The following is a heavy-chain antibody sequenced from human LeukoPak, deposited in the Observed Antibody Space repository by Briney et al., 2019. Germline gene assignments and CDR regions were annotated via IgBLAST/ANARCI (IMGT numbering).Heavy chain of an antibody. CDR1: GFTFRSYA. D-gene: IGHD6-13*01. V-gene: IGHV3-23*01. CDR2: ISGSGGST. CDR3: AKGIGAGDYGMDV. J-gene: IGHJ6*02. Sequence: GGSLRLSCAASGFTFRSYAMQWVRQAPGKGLEWVSGISGSGGSTYYADSVKGRFTISRDNSKNTLYLQMNSLRAEDTALYYCAKGIGAGDYGMDVWGQGTTVTVSS.